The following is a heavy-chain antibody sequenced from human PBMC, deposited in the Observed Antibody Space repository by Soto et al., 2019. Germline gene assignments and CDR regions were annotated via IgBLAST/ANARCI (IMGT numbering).Heavy chain of an antibody. D-gene: IGHD2-8*01. CDR2: ISGYNGDT. Sequence: ASVKVSCKPSGYTFTRYGISWVRQAPGQGLEWKGWISGYNGDTNYAQKFQGRVTMTIDTSTSTAYMELRSLTSDDTAVYYCAKNGQPPYYYYGMDVWGQGTTVTVSS. J-gene: IGHJ6*02. CDR3: AKNGQPPYYYYGMDV. CDR1: GYTFTRYG. V-gene: IGHV1-18*01.